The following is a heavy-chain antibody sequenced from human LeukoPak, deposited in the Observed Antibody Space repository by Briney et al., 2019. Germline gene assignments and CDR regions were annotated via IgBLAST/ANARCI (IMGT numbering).Heavy chain of an antibody. Sequence: SETLSLTCTVSGDSFSGISYWSWIRQPPGKGLEWIGYIYYSGSTNYNPSLKSRVTISVDTSKNQFSLKLSSVTAADTAVYYCARDSFQYYYDSSGNTGGFDYWGQGTLVTVSS. CDR3: ARDSFQYYYDSSGNTGGFDY. V-gene: IGHV4-61*01. J-gene: IGHJ4*02. CDR2: IYYSGST. D-gene: IGHD3-22*01. CDR1: GDSFSGISY.